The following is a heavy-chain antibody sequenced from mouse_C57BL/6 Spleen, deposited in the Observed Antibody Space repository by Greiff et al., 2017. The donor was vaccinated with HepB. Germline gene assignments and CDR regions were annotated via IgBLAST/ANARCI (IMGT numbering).Heavy chain of an antibody. CDR3: AREMVTTHWYVDV. Sequence: EVQVVESGGGLVKPGGSLKLSCAASGFTFSDYGMHWVRQAPEKGLEWVAYISSGSSTIYYADTVKGRFTISRANAKNTLFLQMTSLRSEDTAMYYCAREMVTTHWYVDVWGTGTTVTVSS. J-gene: IGHJ1*03. CDR2: ISSGSSTI. D-gene: IGHD2-2*01. CDR1: GFTFSDYG. V-gene: IGHV5-17*01.